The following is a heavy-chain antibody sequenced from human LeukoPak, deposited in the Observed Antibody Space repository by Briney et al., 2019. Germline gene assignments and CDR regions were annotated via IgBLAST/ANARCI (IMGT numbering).Heavy chain of an antibody. J-gene: IGHJ3*02. D-gene: IGHD3-10*01. CDR1: GVSISSYY. V-gene: IGHV4-59*01. Sequence: SETLSLTCTVSGVSISSYYWSWIRQPPGKGLEWIGYIFYSGSTKYNPSLKSRVTISVDTSKNQFSLKMSSVTAADTAVYYCARDRRHVLLNAFDIWGQGTMVTVSS. CDR3: ARDRRHVLLNAFDI. CDR2: IFYSGST.